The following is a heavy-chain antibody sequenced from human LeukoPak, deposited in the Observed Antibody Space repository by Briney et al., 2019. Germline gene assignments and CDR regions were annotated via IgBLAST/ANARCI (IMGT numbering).Heavy chain of an antibody. CDR1: GFIFSTYG. V-gene: IGHV3-33*01. D-gene: IGHD1-26*01. CDR3: TREVSGSSLFDY. CDR2: IWIDGSKK. Sequence: GGSLRLSCASSGFIFSTYGMHWVRQAPGKGLEWVAVIWIDGSKKDYVDSVKGRFNISRDNSKSMVYLQMNSLRADDTAVYYCTREVSGSSLFDYWGQGTLVTVSS. J-gene: IGHJ4*02.